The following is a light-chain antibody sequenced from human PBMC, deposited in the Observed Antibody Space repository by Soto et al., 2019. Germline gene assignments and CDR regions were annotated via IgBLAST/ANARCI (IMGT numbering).Light chain of an antibody. CDR3: QQYDNPPPT. CDR1: QDISNY. J-gene: IGKJ5*01. V-gene: IGKV1-33*01. CDR2: DAS. Sequence: DIQMTQSPSSLSASVGDRVTITCQASQDISNYLNWYQQKPGKAPKPLIYDASNLETGDPSRFSGSGSETDFTFTISSLQPEDIATYYCQQYDNPPPTFGQGTRLEIK.